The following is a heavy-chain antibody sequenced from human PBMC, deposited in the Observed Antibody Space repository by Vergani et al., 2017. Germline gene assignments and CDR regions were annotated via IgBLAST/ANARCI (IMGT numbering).Heavy chain of an antibody. CDR2: INHSGST. D-gene: IGHD3-10*01. J-gene: IGHJ6*02. CDR1: GGSFSGYY. Sequence: QVQLQQWGAGLLKPSETLSLTCAVYGGSFSGYYWSWIRQPPGKWLEWIGEINHSGSTNYNPSLKSRVTISVDTSKNQFSLKLSSVTAADTAVYYCARGAGEMVRGVLYYYYGMDVWGQGTTVTVSS. V-gene: IGHV4-34*01. CDR3: ARGAGEMVRGVLYYYYGMDV.